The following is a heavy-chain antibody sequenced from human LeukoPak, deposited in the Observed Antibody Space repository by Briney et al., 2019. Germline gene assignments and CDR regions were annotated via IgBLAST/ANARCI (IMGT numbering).Heavy chain of an antibody. CDR1: GFTFSSYA. Sequence: GGSLRLSCAASGFTFSSYAMSWVRQAPGKGLEWVSAISGSGGSTYYADSVKDRFTISRDNSKNTLYLQMNSLRAEDTAVYYCAKHGSGSYYAFDYWGQGTLVTVSS. CDR3: AKHGSGSYYAFDY. J-gene: IGHJ4*02. CDR2: ISGSGGST. D-gene: IGHD3-10*01. V-gene: IGHV3-23*01.